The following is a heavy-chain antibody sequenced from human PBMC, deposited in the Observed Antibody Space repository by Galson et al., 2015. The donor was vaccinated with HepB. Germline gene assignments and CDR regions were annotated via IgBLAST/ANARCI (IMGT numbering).Heavy chain of an antibody. CDR3: ATRYYYGSGRSPNWFDP. CDR1: GYTLTELS. V-gene: IGHV1-24*01. D-gene: IGHD3-10*01. Sequence: SVKVSCKVSGYTLTELSMHWVRQAPGKGREWMGGFDPEDGETIYAQKFQGRVTMTEDTSTDTAYMELSSLRSEDTAVYYCATRYYYGSGRSPNWFDPWGQGTLVTVSS. J-gene: IGHJ5*02. CDR2: FDPEDGET.